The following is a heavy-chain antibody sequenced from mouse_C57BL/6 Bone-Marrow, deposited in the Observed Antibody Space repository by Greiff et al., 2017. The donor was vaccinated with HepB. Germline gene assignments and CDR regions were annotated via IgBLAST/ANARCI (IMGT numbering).Heavy chain of an antibody. CDR2: IYPGGGYT. D-gene: IGHD1-1*01. CDR1: GYTFTNYW. J-gene: IGHJ2*01. CDR3: ARRSPYYYGSSYGY. Sequence: QVQLKESGAELVGPGTSVKMSCKASGYTFTNYWIGWAKQRPGHGLEWIGDIYPGGGYTNYNEKFKGKATLTADKSSSTAYMQFSSLTSEDSAIYYCARRSPYYYGSSYGYWGQGTTLTVSS. V-gene: IGHV1-63*01.